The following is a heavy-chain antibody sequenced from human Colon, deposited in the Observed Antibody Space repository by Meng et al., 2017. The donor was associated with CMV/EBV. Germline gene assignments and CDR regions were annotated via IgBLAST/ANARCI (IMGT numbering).Heavy chain of an antibody. J-gene: IGHJ1*01. CDR2: MAPPTCRT. D-gene: IGHD3-16*01. CDR3: ASHSSYVWGSHH. V-gene: IGHV1-2*02. CDR1: GYSFLAYY. Sequence: QVHLVQSVAEVRLSAASVTVSCKASGYSFLAYYIHCVRQAPDQALKLMGCMAPPTCRTDYAQKFPGTVTMTRDTSISTAYLELSRLTSDATAVYYCASHSSYVWGSHHWGQGTLVTVSS.